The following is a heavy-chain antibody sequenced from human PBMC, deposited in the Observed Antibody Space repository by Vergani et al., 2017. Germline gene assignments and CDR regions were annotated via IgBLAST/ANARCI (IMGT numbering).Heavy chain of an antibody. D-gene: IGHD1-1*01. J-gene: IGHJ4*02. V-gene: IGHV3-23*04. CDR3: AKLLAGTTYGFDS. CDR1: GVTFDLYG. CDR2: ISGGGAT. Sequence: EVQLVESGGGLVQSGGSLRLSCAATGVTFDLYGMGWVRQAPGKGLEWVSAISGGGATYYTDSVKGRFIISRDNSKNTLDLQMNHLRADDTAVYYCAKLLAGTTYGFDSWGLGTLVTVSS.